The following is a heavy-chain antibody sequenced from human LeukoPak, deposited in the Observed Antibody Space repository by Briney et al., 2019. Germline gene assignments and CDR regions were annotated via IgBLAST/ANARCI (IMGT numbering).Heavy chain of an antibody. J-gene: IGHJ6*03. Sequence: PSETLSLTCAVSGYSISSGYYWGWIRQPPGKGLEWIGSIYHSGSTYYNPSLKSRVTISVDTSKNQFSLKLSSVTAADTAVYYCARGRYSGSYWDYYMDVWGKGTTVTVSS. V-gene: IGHV4-38-2*01. CDR1: GYSISSGYY. CDR3: ARGRYSGSYWDYYMDV. D-gene: IGHD1-26*01. CDR2: IYHSGST.